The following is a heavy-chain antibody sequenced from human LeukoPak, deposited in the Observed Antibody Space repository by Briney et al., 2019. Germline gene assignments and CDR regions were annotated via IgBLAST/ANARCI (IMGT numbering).Heavy chain of an antibody. V-gene: IGHV4-61*01. CDR2: IYYSGST. Sequence: SETLSLTCTVSGGSISSSSYYWSWIRQPPGKGLEWIGYIYYSGSTNYNPSLKSRVTISVDTSKNQFSLKLSSVTAADTAVYYCARDYSYYYGSGTDAFDIWGQGTMVTVSS. J-gene: IGHJ3*02. CDR3: ARDYSYYYGSGTDAFDI. D-gene: IGHD3-10*01. CDR1: GGSISSSSYY.